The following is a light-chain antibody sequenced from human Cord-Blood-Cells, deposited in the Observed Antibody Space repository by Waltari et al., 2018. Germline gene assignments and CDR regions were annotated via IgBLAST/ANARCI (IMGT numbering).Light chain of an antibody. CDR1: SSDVGGYNS. Sequence: QSALTQPASVSGSPGQSITIPCTGTSSDVGGYNSVSLYQQHPGKAPKLMIYDVSKRPSGVSNRFSGSKSGNTASLTISGLQAEDEADYYCSSYTSSSTNWVFGGGTKLTVL. CDR3: SSYTSSSTNWV. CDR2: DVS. V-gene: IGLV2-14*01. J-gene: IGLJ3*02.